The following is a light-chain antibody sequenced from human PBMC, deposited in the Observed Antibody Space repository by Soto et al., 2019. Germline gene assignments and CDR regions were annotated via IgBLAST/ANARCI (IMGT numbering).Light chain of an antibody. J-gene: IGLJ1*01. CDR2: SDN. CDR3: AAWDDRFSGYG. V-gene: IGLV1-47*02. CDR1: SANTGKNY. Sequence: SVLAQPPPASGPPGQRFTLSCSGVSANTGKNYVYWYQHLLVMAPKLLIYSDNQRPSGVPDRLSGSKSGTSASLAIGGLRSEDEADYYCAAWDDRFSGYGFGSGTKVTAL.